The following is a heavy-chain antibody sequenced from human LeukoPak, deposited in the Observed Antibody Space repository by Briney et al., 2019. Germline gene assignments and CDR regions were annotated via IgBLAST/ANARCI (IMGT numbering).Heavy chain of an antibody. CDR3: ARDPLGRDGRNSLDN. CDR1: GFTFSSYW. Sequence: PGGSLRLSCAASGFTFSSYWMNWVRQAPGKGLEWVANIKEDGSEKYYVDSVKGRFTISRDNAKNSLYLQMNTLRVEDTAVYYCARDPLGRDGRNSLDNWGQGTLVTVSS. J-gene: IGHJ4*02. CDR2: IKEDGSEK. D-gene: IGHD5-24*01. V-gene: IGHV3-7*01.